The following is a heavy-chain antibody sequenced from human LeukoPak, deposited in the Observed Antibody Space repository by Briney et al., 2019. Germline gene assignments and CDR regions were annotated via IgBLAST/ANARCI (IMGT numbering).Heavy chain of an antibody. CDR1: GFTLSQYG. D-gene: IGHD6-19*01. V-gene: IGHV3-30*02. J-gene: IGHJ4*02. Sequence: PGGSLRLSCVASGFTLSQYGMHWVRQAPGKGLEWVAFLRFDGGDQSYADSVKGRFTISRDNSKNTLYLQMNSLRGGDTAVYYCARGAAVALELWGQGTLVTVSS. CDR2: LRFDGGDQ. CDR3: ARGAAVALEL.